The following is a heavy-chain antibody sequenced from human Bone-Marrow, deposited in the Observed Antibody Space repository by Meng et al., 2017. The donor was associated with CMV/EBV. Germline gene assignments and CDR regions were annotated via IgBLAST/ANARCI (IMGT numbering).Heavy chain of an antibody. Sequence: GGSLRLSCAASGFTFSSYAMHWVRQAPGKGLEWVAVISYDGSNKYYADSVKGRFPISRDNSKNTLYLQMNSLRAEDTAVYYCARDGEQHAYYYYGMDVWGQGTTVTVSS. CDR3: ARDGEQHAYYYYGMDV. D-gene: IGHD6-13*01. J-gene: IGHJ6*02. CDR1: GFTFSSYA. V-gene: IGHV3-30*04. CDR2: ISYDGSNK.